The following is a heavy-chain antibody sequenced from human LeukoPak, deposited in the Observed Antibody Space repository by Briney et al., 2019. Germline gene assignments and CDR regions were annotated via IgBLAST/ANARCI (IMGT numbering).Heavy chain of an antibody. D-gene: IGHD2-21*02. CDR2: ISAYNGNT. J-gene: IGHJ4*02. CDR3: ATLAHCGGDCYFGGEDY. V-gene: IGHV1-18*01. CDR1: GYTFTSCG. Sequence: ASVKVSRKASGYTFTSCGISWVRQAPGQGLEWMGWISAYNGNTNYAQKLQGRVTMTTDTSTSTAYMELRSLRSDDTAVYYCATLAHCGGDCYFGGEDYWGQGTLVTVSS.